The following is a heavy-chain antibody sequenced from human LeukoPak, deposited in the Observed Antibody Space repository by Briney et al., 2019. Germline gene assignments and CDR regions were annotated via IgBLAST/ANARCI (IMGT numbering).Heavy chain of an antibody. D-gene: IGHD3-16*01. Sequence: GGSLRLSCVASGFNFRSYTMHWVRQAPGKGLEWVSCITTSSSFKYYADSVKGRFSISRDDAKNSLYLQMNTVRAEDTAMYFCARDDYTDFVIEYWGQGTPVSVTS. CDR3: ARDDYTDFVIEY. CDR2: ITTSSSFK. J-gene: IGHJ4*02. V-gene: IGHV3-21*04. CDR1: GFNFRSYT.